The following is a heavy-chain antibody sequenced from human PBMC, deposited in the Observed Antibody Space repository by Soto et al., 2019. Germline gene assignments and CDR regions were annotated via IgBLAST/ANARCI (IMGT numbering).Heavy chain of an antibody. CDR3: ALALGPTTGLDY. CDR2: IFNSGTT. D-gene: IGHD1-26*01. Sequence: QVQLQESGPGLVKPSQTLSLTCSVSGASTVSHYHWTWIRQPPGNGLEWMGYIFNSGTTFYNPSLTSRLSISMDTSAVDFSLELRSVTAADTAVYYWALALGPTTGLDYWWQGTLITVSS. J-gene: IGHJ4*02. CDR1: GASTVSHYH. V-gene: IGHV4-31*02.